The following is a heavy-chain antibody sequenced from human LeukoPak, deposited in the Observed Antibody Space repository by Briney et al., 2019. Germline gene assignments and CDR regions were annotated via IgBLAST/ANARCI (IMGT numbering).Heavy chain of an antibody. CDR2: IYYSGST. V-gene: IGHV4-59*01. CDR3: ARESNHWNDIPIAFDI. Sequence: SETLSLTCTVSGGSISSYYWSWIRQPPGKGLEWIGYIYYSGSTNYNPSLKSRVTISVDTSKNQFSLKLSSVTAADTAVYYCARESNHWNDIPIAFDIWGQGTMVTVSS. CDR1: GGSISSYY. J-gene: IGHJ3*02. D-gene: IGHD1-1*01.